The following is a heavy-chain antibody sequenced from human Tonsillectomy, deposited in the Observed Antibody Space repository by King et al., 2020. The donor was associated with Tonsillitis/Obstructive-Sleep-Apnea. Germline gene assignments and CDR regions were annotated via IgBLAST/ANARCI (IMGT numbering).Heavy chain of an antibody. J-gene: IGHJ4*02. Sequence: VQLQQWGAGLLKPSETLSLTCAVYGGSFSGYYWSWLRQPPGKGLEWIGEINHSGSTKYNPSLKSRVIISLATSKNQFSLKLSSVTAADTAVYYCARGDLLTGYYASTDFDSWGQGTLVTVSS. CDR2: INHSGST. CDR3: ARGDLLTGYYASTDFDS. V-gene: IGHV4-34*01. D-gene: IGHD3-9*01. CDR1: GGSFSGYY.